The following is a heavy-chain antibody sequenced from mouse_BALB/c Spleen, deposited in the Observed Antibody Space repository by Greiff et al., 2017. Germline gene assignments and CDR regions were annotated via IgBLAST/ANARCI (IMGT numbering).Heavy chain of an antibody. D-gene: IGHD4-1*01. CDR3: ARAGTNFDY. V-gene: IGHV1S137*01. CDR2: ISTYYGDA. CDR1: GYTFTDYA. J-gene: IGHJ2*01. Sequence: QVQLQQSGAELVRPGVSVKISCKGSGYTFTDYAMHWVKQSHAKSLEWIGVISTYYGDASYNQKFKGKATMTVDKSSSTAYMELARLTSEDSAIYYCARAGTNFDYWGQGTTLTVSS.